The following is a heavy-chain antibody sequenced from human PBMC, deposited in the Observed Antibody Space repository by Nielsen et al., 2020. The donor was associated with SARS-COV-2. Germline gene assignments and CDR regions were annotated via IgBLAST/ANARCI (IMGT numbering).Heavy chain of an antibody. V-gene: IGHV4-61*01. Sequence: SETLSLTCIVSGGSIGTGSHYWSWIRQPPGKGLEWIGYIFYRGNTNYKPSLKSRVTISVDTSKNQFSLKVNSVTAADTAVYYCARARFRWSSPEGYYFDYWGQGTLVTVSS. J-gene: IGHJ4*02. CDR1: GGSIGTGSHY. D-gene: IGHD2-15*01. CDR2: IFYRGNT. CDR3: ARARFRWSSPEGYYFDY.